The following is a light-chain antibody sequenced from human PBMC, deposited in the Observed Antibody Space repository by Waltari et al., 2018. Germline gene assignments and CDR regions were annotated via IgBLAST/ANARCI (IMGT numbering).Light chain of an antibody. Sequence: MKMTPSPFSLSASDRVTITSTCRASQDIRIHLAWYQHKPGKAPKLLIYVASNLQSGVPSRFSGSKSGTDFTLTISSLQAEDFATYYCLQDDSNFHTFGQGTKLEIK. CDR3: LQDDSNFHT. J-gene: IGKJ2*01. CDR1: QDIRIH. CDR2: VAS. V-gene: IGKV1-6*01.